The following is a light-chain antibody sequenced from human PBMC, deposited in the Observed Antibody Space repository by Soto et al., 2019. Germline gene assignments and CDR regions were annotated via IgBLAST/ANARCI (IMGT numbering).Light chain of an antibody. V-gene: IGKV3-20*01. J-gene: IGKJ3*01. Sequence: EVVLTQSPGTLSVSPGERATLSCRASQSVSSKYLAWYQQKPGQAPSLLIFGASSRATGIPDRFSGSGSGTDFTLTISRLESEDVAVYFCQQYGSSGTFGPGTKVEIK. CDR3: QQYGSSGT. CDR2: GAS. CDR1: QSVSSKY.